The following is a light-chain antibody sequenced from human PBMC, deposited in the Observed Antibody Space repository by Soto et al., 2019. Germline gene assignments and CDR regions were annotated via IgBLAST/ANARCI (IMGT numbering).Light chain of an antibody. CDR3: AVWDDTLNGWV. CDR2: SNS. V-gene: IGLV1-44*01. Sequence: QSVLTQPPSASGTPGQRVTISCSGSSSNIGSNTVNWYQQLPGTAPRLLIYSNSQRPSGDPDRFSGYKSGTSASLAISGLQSEDEGDYYCAVWDDTLNGWVFGGGTQLTVL. J-gene: IGLJ3*02. CDR1: SSNIGSNT.